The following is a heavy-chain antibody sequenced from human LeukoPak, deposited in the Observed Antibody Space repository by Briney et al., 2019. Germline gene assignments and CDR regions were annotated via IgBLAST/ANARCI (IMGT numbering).Heavy chain of an antibody. J-gene: IGHJ4*02. V-gene: IGHV1-2*02. CDR1: GYIFTGYY. Sequence: ASVKVSCKASGYIFTGYYMHWVRQAPGQGLEWMGWINPNSGDTNYAQKFQGRVTMTRDTSISTAYMELSRLRSDGTAVYYCARVPWQWLVHGFDYWGQGTLVTVSS. CDR3: ARVPWQWLVHGFDY. D-gene: IGHD6-19*01. CDR2: INPNSGDT.